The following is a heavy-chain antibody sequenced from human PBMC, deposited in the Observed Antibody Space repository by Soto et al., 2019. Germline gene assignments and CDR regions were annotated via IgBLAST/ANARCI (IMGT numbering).Heavy chain of an antibody. CDR1: GFSLSTIGVA. Sequence: QITLKESGPPLVKPTQTLTLTCSFSGFSLSTIGVAVGWIRQPPGKALEWLALIYGDEDKRYRPSLMSRVSIIKATSKTQVVLTMTNMAPMDTATYFCARGGYSSSPYYLAYWGQGTLVTVSP. CDR3: ARGGYSSSPYYLAY. D-gene: IGHD6-13*01. V-gene: IGHV2-5*02. CDR2: IYGDEDK. J-gene: IGHJ4*02.